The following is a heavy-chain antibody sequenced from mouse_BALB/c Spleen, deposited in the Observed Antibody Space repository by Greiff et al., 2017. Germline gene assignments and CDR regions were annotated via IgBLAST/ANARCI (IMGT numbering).Heavy chain of an antibody. CDR1: GFTFSSYA. J-gene: IGHJ3*01. CDR3: AGGGSSRFAY. V-gene: IGHV5-6-5*01. Sequence: EVHLVESGGGLVKPGGSLKLSCAASGFTFSSYAMSWVRQTPEKRLEWVASISSGGSTYYPDSVKGRFTISRDNARNILYLQMSSLRSEDTAMYYCAGGGSSRFAYWGQGTLVTVSA. D-gene: IGHD1-1*01. CDR2: ISSGGST.